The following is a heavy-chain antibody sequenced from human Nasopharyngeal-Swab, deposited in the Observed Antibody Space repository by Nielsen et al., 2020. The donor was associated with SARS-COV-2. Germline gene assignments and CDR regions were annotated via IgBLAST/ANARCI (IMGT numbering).Heavy chain of an antibody. CDR2: INHSGST. V-gene: IGHV4-34*01. CDR1: GGSFSGYY. Sequence: SETLSLTCAVYGGSFSGYYWSWNRQPPGKGLEWIGEINHSGSTNYNPSLKSRVTISVDTSKNQFSLKLSSVTAADTAVYYCARGVDSSGWYSYYYYYGMDVWGQGTTVTVSS. J-gene: IGHJ6*02. D-gene: IGHD6-19*01. CDR3: ARGVDSSGWYSYYYYYGMDV.